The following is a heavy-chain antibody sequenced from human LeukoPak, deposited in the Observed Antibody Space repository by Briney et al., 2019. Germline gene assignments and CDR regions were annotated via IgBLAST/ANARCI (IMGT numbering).Heavy chain of an antibody. J-gene: IGHJ4*02. Sequence: PSGTLSLTCAVSGGSISSGNWWSWIRQTPGKGLEWIGEIYHSGNTVYNPPLKSRVTVSVDNSKNQFSLRLTSVTAADTAVYYCARNGDSSYVVDWGQGTLVTVSS. V-gene: IGHV4-4*02. D-gene: IGHD4-17*01. CDR2: IYHSGNT. CDR3: ARNGDSSYVVD. CDR1: GGSISSGNW.